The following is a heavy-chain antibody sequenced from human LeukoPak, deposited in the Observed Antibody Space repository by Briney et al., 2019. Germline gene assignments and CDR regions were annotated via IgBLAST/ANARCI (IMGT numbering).Heavy chain of an antibody. CDR2: INGDGSEK. Sequence: GGSLRLSCVGSGFTLNSSWINWVRQAPGKGLEGVAGINGDGSEKYCVDSVKGRFTISRDNAKNSVYLQLNSLRAEDTAVYYCARDRLVGATTVVYWGQGTLVTVSS. J-gene: IGHJ4*02. V-gene: IGHV3-7*01. CDR1: GFTLNSSW. D-gene: IGHD1-26*01. CDR3: ARDRLVGATTVVY.